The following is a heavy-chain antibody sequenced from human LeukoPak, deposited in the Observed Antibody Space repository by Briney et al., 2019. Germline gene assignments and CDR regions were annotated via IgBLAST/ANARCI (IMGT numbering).Heavy chain of an antibody. V-gene: IGHV4-59*11. CDR3: ARDLVTVTKGFDI. D-gene: IGHD4-17*01. J-gene: IGHJ3*02. Sequence: SETLSLTCAVSDDSFSSHYWAWVRQPPGKGLEWIGYISYIGSTNYNPSLKSRVTISIDTSKNQFSLKLTSVTAADTAVYYCARDLVTVTKGFDIWGQGTMVSVSS. CDR1: DDSFSSHY. CDR2: ISYIGST.